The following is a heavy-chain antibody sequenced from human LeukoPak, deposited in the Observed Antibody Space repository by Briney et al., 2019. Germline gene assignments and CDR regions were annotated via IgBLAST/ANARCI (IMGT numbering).Heavy chain of an antibody. V-gene: IGHV1-18*01. D-gene: IGHD3-3*01. CDR2: ISTYNGNT. J-gene: IGHJ4*02. CDR1: GYTFTNYG. CDR3: APGGWSGYKDY. Sequence: ASVKVSCKASGYTFTNYGITWVRQAPGRGLQCMGGISTYNGNTHYAQRFQGRVTMTTDTSTSTVYMELSSLRSEDTAVYYYAPGGWSGYKDYWGQGTLVTVSS.